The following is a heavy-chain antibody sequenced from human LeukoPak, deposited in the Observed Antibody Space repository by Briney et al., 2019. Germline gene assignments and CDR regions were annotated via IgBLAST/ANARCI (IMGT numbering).Heavy chain of an antibody. CDR3: ARGSRYAYYYGMDV. CDR2: ITSFGRT. CDR1: GGSLSGFY. D-gene: IGHD1-1*01. J-gene: IGHJ6*02. V-gene: IGHV4-34*01. Sequence: SETMSLTCTLHGGSLSGFYWIWIRQPPGKGLEWIGEITSFGRTSYHPSLKSRVSIPVDTSKSQISLELISVTAADTAVYYCARGSRYAYYYGMDVWGQGTTVTVSS.